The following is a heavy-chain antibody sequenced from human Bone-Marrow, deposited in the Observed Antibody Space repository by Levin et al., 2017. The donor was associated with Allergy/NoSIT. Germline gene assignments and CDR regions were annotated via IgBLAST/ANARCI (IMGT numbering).Heavy chain of an antibody. Sequence: SQTLSLTCTVSGGSISSGDYYWSWIRQPPGKGLEWIGYIYYSGSTYYNPSLKSRVTISVDTSKNQFSLKLSSVTAADTAVYYCARGRGIVVVEGWFDPWGQGTLVTVSS. CDR3: ARGRGIVVVEGWFDP. V-gene: IGHV4-30-4*01. D-gene: IGHD3-22*01. CDR1: GGSISSGDYY. CDR2: IYYSGST. J-gene: IGHJ5*02.